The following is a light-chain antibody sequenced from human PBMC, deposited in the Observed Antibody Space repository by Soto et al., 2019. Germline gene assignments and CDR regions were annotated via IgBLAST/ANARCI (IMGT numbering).Light chain of an antibody. V-gene: IGKV1-39*01. Sequence: DIQMTQSPSSLSASVGDRLTITCRASQSIGKFLNWYQQKPGTAPNLLISAASSSQSGVPSRFSGTGSGTEFTLTISSLQPEDFATYFCQQSYATPRTFGQGTKVEVK. CDR1: QSIGKF. J-gene: IGKJ1*01. CDR2: AAS. CDR3: QQSYATPRT.